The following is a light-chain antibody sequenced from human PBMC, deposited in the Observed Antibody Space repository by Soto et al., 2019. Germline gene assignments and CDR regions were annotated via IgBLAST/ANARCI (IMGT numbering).Light chain of an antibody. Sequence: EIVLTQSPATLSLSPGERATLSCRASQSVSNFLAWYQQKPGQAPRLLIYDASNRATGIPARFSGSGSGTAFTPPTSSLVPEDFAVSYCQQRSSWRMYTFGQGTKLEIK. CDR2: DAS. CDR3: QQRSSWRMYT. J-gene: IGKJ2*01. V-gene: IGKV3-11*01. CDR1: QSVSNF.